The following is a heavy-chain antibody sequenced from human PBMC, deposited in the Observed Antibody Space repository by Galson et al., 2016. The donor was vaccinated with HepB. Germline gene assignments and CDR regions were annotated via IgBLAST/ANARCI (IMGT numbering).Heavy chain of an antibody. CDR2: ISSSSSYI. CDR1: GFTFSSYS. V-gene: IGHV3-21*01. J-gene: IGHJ6*03. CDR3: ARTAHYYYYYMDV. Sequence: SLRLSCAASGFTFSSYSMNWVRQAPGKGLEWVSSISSSSSYIYYADSVKGRFTISRDNAKNSLYLQMNGLRAEDTAVYYCARTAHYYYYYMDVWGKGTTVTVSS.